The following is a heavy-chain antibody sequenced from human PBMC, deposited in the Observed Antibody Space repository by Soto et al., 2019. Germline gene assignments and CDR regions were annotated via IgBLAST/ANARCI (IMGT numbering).Heavy chain of an antibody. D-gene: IGHD3-22*01. Sequence: EVQLVESGGGLIQPGGSLRLSCEASGFTFSSNDMNWVRQAPGKGLEWVSLIYSSGSTYYADSVKGRFTISRDNSKNTLYIQMSSLRAEDTAVYYCATRPLLPGAPWGQGTMVTVSS. CDR3: ATRPLLPGAP. CDR1: GFTFSSND. CDR2: IYSSGST. J-gene: IGHJ3*01. V-gene: IGHV3-53*01.